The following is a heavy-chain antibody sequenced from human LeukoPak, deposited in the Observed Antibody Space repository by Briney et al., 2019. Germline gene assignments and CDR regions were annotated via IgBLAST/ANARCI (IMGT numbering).Heavy chain of an antibody. CDR3: AKYQREGALFDY. D-gene: IGHD1-26*01. CDR1: GFTFSSYA. V-gene: IGHV3-23*01. Sequence: GGSLRLSSAASGFTFSSYAISWVRQAPGKGLEWVSTISGSDGSTYYADSVKGRFTISRDNSKNTLFMQMDSLRVEDTAVYYCAKYQREGALFDYWGQGTLVTVSS. J-gene: IGHJ4*02. CDR2: ISGSDGST.